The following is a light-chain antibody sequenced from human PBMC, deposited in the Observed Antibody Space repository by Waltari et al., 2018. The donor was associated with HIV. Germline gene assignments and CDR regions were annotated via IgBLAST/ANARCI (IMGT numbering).Light chain of an antibody. CDR2: WAS. J-gene: IGKJ2*01. CDR3: QHYYTPPYS. Sequence: DIVNTQPLDSLAVSLGDRDTINCTYSESVLYSSNTKNHLNWFQQKPGQPPKVLIYWASTRESGVPDRFSGIESGTDFTLTISSLQAEDVAVYYCQHYYTPPYSFGQGTKLEIK. CDR1: ESVLYSSNTKNH. V-gene: IGKV4-1*01.